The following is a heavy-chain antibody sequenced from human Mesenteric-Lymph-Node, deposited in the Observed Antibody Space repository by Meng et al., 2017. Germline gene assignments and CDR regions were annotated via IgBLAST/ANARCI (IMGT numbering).Heavy chain of an antibody. CDR2: IHYSGTT. Sequence: QWQLQESGPGLVKPSQTLSPTCTVSDGFTTSDDYYWSWIRQPPGKGLEWIGYIHYSGTTYYNPSLKSRIAISLDTSKNQFSLNLNSVTAADAAVYYCARDSPGGYGYFDSWGQGTLVTVSS. CDR1: DGFTTSDDYY. V-gene: IGHV4-30-4*01. J-gene: IGHJ4*02. CDR3: ARDSPGGYGYFDS. D-gene: IGHD5-12*01.